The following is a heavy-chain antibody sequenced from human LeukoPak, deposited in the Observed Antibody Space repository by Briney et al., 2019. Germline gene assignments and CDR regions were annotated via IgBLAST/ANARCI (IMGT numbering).Heavy chain of an antibody. D-gene: IGHD6-6*01. CDR3: ARSRSRVTSIDGMDV. J-gene: IGHJ6*02. Sequence: LGESLKISCKGSGYSFTSFWIGWVRQMPGKGLEWMGRIDPSDSYTNYSPSFQGHVTISADKSISTAYLQWSSLKAPDSAMYYCARSRSRVTSIDGMDVWGQGTTVTVSS. CDR1: GYSFTSFW. V-gene: IGHV5-10-1*01. CDR2: IDPSDSYT.